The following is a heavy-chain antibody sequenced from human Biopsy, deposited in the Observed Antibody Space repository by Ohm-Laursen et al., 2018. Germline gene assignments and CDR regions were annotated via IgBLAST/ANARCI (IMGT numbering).Heavy chain of an antibody. J-gene: IGHJ4*02. D-gene: IGHD2-15*01. Sequence: SDTLSLTCPVFGKTLSDYQWSWIRQPPGKGLEWIGQINQAGTTNYNPSLKSRVSISADASKYEFSLRLTSVTAADTAVYLCGNEVHGRDYWGLGAQVTVSS. CDR3: GNEVHGRDY. CDR1: GKTLSDYQ. CDR2: INQAGTT. V-gene: IGHV4-34*08.